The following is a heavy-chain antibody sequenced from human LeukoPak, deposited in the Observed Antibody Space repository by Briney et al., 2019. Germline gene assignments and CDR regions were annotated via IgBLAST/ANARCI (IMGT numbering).Heavy chain of an antibody. V-gene: IGHV3-23*01. CDR3: ARGNSYSWDY. CDR1: GFTFSSCA. D-gene: IGHD5-18*01. J-gene: IGHJ4*02. Sequence: GGSLRLSCAASGFTFSSCAMSWVRQAPGKGLEWVSTISGSGHSTNYADSVKGRFTISRDNAKNTLYLQMNSLRAEDTAVYYCARGNSYSWDYWGQGTLVTVSS. CDR2: ISGSGHST.